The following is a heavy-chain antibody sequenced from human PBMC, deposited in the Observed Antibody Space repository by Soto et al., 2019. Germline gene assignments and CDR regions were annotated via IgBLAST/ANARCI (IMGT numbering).Heavy chain of an antibody. V-gene: IGHV4-34*01. Sequence: PSETLSLTCAVYGGSFSGYYWSWIRQPPGKGLEWIGEINHSGSTNYNPSLKSRVTISVGTSKNQFSLKLSSVTAADTAVYYCARDSSSFWFDPWGQGTLVTVSS. D-gene: IGHD6-6*01. CDR3: ARDSSSFWFDP. CDR2: INHSGST. CDR1: GGSFSGYY. J-gene: IGHJ5*02.